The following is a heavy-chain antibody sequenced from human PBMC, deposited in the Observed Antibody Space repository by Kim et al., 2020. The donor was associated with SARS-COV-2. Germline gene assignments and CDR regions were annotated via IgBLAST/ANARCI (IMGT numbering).Heavy chain of an antibody. D-gene: IGHD3-22*01. Sequence: SETLSLICTVSGGSIRSDSDYWGWIRQPPGKRLEWIGTVYYTGHTYYNPSLKSRVTMSVDTSQNQFSLRLTSVTAADTAVYYCARDTSGFYWYFDLWGR. V-gene: IGHV4-39*07. J-gene: IGHJ2*01. CDR2: VYYTGHT. CDR3: ARDTSGFYWYFDL. CDR1: GGSIRSDSDY.